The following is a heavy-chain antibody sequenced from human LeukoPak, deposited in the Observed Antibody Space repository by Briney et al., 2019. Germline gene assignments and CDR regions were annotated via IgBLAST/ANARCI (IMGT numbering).Heavy chain of an antibody. D-gene: IGHD6-13*01. CDR3: ARGPSGVYGDY. V-gene: IGHV1-8*03. CDR1: GGTFSSYA. Sequence: ASVKVSCKASGGTFSSYAINWVRQATGQGLEWMGWMNPNSGNTGYAQKFQGRVTITRNTSISTAYMELSSLRSEDTAVYYCARGPSGVYGDYWGQGTLVTVSS. CDR2: MNPNSGNT. J-gene: IGHJ4*02.